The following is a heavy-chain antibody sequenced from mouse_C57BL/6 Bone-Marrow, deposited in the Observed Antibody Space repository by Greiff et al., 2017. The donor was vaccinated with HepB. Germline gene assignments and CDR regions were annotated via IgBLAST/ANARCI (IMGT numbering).Heavy chain of an antibody. CDR3: TRGVSLFDY. D-gene: IGHD6-2*01. CDR2: IDPETGGT. CDR1: GYTFTDYE. Sequence: QVQLKESGAELVRPGASVTLSCKASGYTFTDYEMHWVKQTPVHGLEWIGAIDPETGGTAYNQKFKGKAILTADKSSSTAYMELRSLTSEDSAVYYCTRGVSLFDYWGQGTTLTVSS. J-gene: IGHJ2*01. V-gene: IGHV1-15*01.